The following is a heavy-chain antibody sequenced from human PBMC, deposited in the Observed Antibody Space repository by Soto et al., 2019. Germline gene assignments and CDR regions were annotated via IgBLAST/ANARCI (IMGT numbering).Heavy chain of an antibody. V-gene: IGHV3-7*01. CDR1: GFTFSSYW. CDR3: VRSSGYNYGYYHYYYMDV. Sequence: GGSLRLSCVASGFTFSSYWMTWVRQAPGKGLEWVANIKQDGSEEYYVDSVKGRFAISRDNAKSSLYLQMNSLRAEDTGVFYCVRSSGYNYGYYHYYYMDVWGKGTTVTVSS. D-gene: IGHD5-18*01. CDR2: IKQDGSEE. J-gene: IGHJ6*03.